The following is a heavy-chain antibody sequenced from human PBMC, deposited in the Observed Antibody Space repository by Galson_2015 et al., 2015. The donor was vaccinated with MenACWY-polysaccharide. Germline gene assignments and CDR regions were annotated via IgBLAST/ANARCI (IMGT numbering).Heavy chain of an antibody. J-gene: IGHJ3*02. Sequence: PALVNPTQTLTLPCTVSGFSLRASGVGVGWIRQPPGKALERLGHIYWDEHQRYGPYLQSRLPIAKDICKNQVVLPMTNMTPVDTGTYYCAHRMGVAGFDIWGQGTTVIVSS. D-gene: IGHD3-10*01. V-gene: IGHV2-5*05. CDR3: AHRMGVAGFDI. CDR2: IYWDEHQ. CDR1: GFSLRASGVG.